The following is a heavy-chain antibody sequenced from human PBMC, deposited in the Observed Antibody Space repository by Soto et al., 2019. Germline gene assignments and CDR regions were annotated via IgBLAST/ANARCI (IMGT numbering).Heavy chain of an antibody. D-gene: IGHD6-13*01. J-gene: IGHJ6*02. CDR2: IDWDDDK. V-gene: IGHV2-70*01. Sequence: GSGPTLVNPTQTLTLTCTFSGFSLSTSGMCVSWIRQPPGKALEWLALIDWDDDKYYSTSLKTRLTTSKGTSKNQVVLTMTNMDPVDTATYYCARIISSSWYPPLEYYYYGMDVWGQGTTVTVSS. CDR3: ARIISSSWYPPLEYYYYGMDV. CDR1: GFSLSTSGMC.